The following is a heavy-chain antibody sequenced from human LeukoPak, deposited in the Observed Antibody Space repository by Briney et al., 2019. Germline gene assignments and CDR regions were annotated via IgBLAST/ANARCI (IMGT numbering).Heavy chain of an antibody. D-gene: IGHD2-8*01. CDR1: GGSISSYY. Sequence: SETLSLTCTVSGGSISSYYWSWIRQPAGKGLEWIGRIYTSESTNYNPSLKSRVTISVDTSQNQFSLRLSSVTAADTAVYYCAREWSPGYMDVWGKGTTVTISS. CDR2: IYTSEST. V-gene: IGHV4-4*07. J-gene: IGHJ6*03. CDR3: AREWSPGYMDV.